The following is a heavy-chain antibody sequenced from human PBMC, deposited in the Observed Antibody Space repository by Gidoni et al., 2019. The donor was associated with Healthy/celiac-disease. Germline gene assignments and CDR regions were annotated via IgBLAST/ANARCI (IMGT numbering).Heavy chain of an antibody. CDR3: ARGVRLGELSPQSSYYYYYGMDV. CDR2: GST. V-gene: IGHV4-34*01. J-gene: IGHJ6*02. D-gene: IGHD3-16*02. Sequence: GSTNYNPSLKSRVTISVDTSKNQFSLKLSSVTAADTAVYYCARGVRLGELSPQSSYYYYYGMDVWGQGTTVTVSS.